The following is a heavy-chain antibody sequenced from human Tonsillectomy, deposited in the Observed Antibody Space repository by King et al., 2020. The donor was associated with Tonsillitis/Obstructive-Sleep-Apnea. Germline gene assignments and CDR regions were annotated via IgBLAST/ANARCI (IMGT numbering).Heavy chain of an antibody. CDR1: GFTFSSYS. CDR3: ARVRVERGYSGYDQDY. CDR2: ISSSCNYI. V-gene: IGHV3-21*01. J-gene: IGHJ4*02. D-gene: IGHD5-12*01. Sequence: VQLVESGGGLVKPGGSLRLSCAASGFTFSSYSMNWVRQAPGKGLGVVSFISSSCNYIYYVDSVKGRFTISWDNAKNSLYLKMNSLRAEDTAVYYCARVRVERGYSGYDQDYWGQGTLVTVSS.